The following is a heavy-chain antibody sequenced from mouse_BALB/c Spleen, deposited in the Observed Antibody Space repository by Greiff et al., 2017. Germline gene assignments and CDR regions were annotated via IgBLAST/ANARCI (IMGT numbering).Heavy chain of an antibody. CDR1: GFTFSDFY. V-gene: IGHV7-1*02. J-gene: IGHJ1*01. D-gene: IGHD3-1*01. CDR2: SRNKANDYTT. Sequence: EVKVVESGGGLVQPGGSLRLSCATSGFTFSDFYMEWVRQPPGKRLEWIAASRNKANDYTTEYSASVKGRFIVSRDTSQSILYLQMNALRAEDTAIYYCARAGWEGFDVWGAGTTVTVSS. CDR3: ARAGWEGFDV.